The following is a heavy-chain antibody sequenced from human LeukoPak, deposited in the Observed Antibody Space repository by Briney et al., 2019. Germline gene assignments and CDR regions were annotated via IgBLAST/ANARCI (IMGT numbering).Heavy chain of an antibody. Sequence: SETLSLTCAVYGGSFSGYYWSWIRQPPGKGLEWIGEINHSGSTNYNPSLKSRVTISVDTSKNQFSLKLSCVTAADTAVYYCARGQALYYDSSGSDFDYWGQGTLVTVSS. CDR2: INHSGST. V-gene: IGHV4-34*01. D-gene: IGHD3-22*01. J-gene: IGHJ4*02. CDR1: GGSFSGYY. CDR3: ARGQALYYDSSGSDFDY.